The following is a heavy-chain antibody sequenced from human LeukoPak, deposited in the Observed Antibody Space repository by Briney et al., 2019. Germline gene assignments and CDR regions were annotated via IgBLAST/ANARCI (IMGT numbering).Heavy chain of an antibody. J-gene: IGHJ3*02. CDR1: GFTFDDYA. Sequence: GGSLRLSCAASGFTFDDYAMHWVRHAPGKGLEWVSGISWNSGSIGYADSVKGRFTISRDNAKNSLYLQMNSLRAEDTALYYCAKDIGSTGLDAFDIWGQGTMVTVSS. CDR3: AKDIGSTGLDAFDI. CDR2: ISWNSGSI. V-gene: IGHV3-9*01. D-gene: IGHD2-2*01.